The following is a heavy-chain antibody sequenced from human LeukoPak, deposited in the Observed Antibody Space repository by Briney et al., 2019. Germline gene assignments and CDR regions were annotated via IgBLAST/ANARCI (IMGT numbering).Heavy chain of an antibody. D-gene: IGHD4-17*01. CDR3: ARGRSGDYGDYGELDY. Sequence: PSETLSLTCAVYGGSFSGYYWSWIRQPPGKGLEWIGEIKHSGSTNYNPSLKSRVTISVDTSKNQFSLKLSSVTAADTAVYYCARGRSGDYGDYGELDYWGQGTLVTVSS. CDR2: IKHSGST. CDR1: GGSFSGYY. V-gene: IGHV4-34*01. J-gene: IGHJ4*02.